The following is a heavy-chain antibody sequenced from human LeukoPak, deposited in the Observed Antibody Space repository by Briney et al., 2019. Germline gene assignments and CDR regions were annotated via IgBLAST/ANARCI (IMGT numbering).Heavy chain of an antibody. CDR2: INHSGST. V-gene: IGHV4-34*01. CDR3: ARGQPTTRRFDP. CDR1: GGSFSGYY. Sequence: SETLSLTCAVYGGSFSGYYWSWIRQPPGKGLEWIGEINHSGSTNYNPSLKGRVTISVGTSKNQFSLKLSSVTAADTAVYYCARGQPTTRRFDPWGQGTLVTVSS. D-gene: IGHD1/OR15-1a*01. J-gene: IGHJ5*02.